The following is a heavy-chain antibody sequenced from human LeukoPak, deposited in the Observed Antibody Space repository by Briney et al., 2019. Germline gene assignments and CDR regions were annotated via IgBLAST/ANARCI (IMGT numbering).Heavy chain of an antibody. J-gene: IGHJ4*02. D-gene: IGHD6-19*01. CDR2: IKQDGSEK. CDR1: GFTFSTYR. Sequence: GGSLRLSCAASGFTFSTYRMSWVRQAPGKGLEWVANIKQDGSEKHYVDSVKGRFTISRDNSKNMLYLQMGRLRAEDMALYYCVRVAYGSGFYDHWGQGTLVTVSS. V-gene: IGHV3-7*01. CDR3: VRVAYGSGFYDH.